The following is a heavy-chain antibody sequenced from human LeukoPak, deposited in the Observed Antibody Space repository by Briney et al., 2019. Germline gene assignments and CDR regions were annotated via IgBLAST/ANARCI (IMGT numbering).Heavy chain of an antibody. Sequence: ASVKVSCKATRGSFVNTAISWARQAPRQGLEWMGRIVPVLGLVQYGQTFRGRVTFTADKSTNVAHMELSSLRFEDTALYYCATAHTLDDEYESLANWGQGTLVTVSS. J-gene: IGHJ4*02. V-gene: IGHV1-69*04. CDR1: RGSFVNTA. D-gene: IGHD2/OR15-2a*01. CDR3: ATAHTLDDEYESLAN. CDR2: IVPVLGLV.